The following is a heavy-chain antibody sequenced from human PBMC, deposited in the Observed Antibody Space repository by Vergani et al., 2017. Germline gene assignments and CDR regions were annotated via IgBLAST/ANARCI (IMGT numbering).Heavy chain of an antibody. J-gene: IGHJ4*02. CDR1: GFTFSSYA. D-gene: IGHD4-17*01. CDR2: ISGSGGST. V-gene: IGHV3-23*01. Sequence: EVQLLESGRGLVQPGGSLRLSCAASGFTFSSYAMSWVRAAPGKGLEWVSAISGSGGSTYYADSVKGRFTIFRDNAKNTLYLQMNSLRAEDTAVYYCAQDGDYAPFDYWGQGTLVTVSS. CDR3: AQDGDYAPFDY.